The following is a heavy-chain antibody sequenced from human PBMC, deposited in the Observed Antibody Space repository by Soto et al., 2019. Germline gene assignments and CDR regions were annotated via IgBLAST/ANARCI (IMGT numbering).Heavy chain of an antibody. V-gene: IGHV1-8*01. J-gene: IGHJ4*02. CDR3: ARGVVFFLSAPPNPFDF. D-gene: IGHD2-15*01. CDR1: GYTFTSYD. CDR2: MNPNSGNT. Sequence: ASVKVSCKASGYTFTSYDINWVRQATGQGLEWMGWMNPNSGNTGYAQKFQGRVTMTRNTSISTAYMELSSLRSEDTAVYYCARGVVFFLSAPPNPFDFWGQGTLLTVS.